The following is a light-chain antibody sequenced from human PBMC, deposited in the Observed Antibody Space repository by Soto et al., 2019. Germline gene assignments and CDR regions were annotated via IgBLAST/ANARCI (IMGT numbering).Light chain of an antibody. Sequence: QSVLTQPPSASGSPGQSVTISCTGTSSDVGGYNYVSWYQQHPGKAPKLMIYEVSKRPSGVPDRFSGSKSGNTASLTVSGLQADDEAYYYCSSYAGSNNYVFGTGTKLTVL. V-gene: IGLV2-8*01. CDR2: EVS. J-gene: IGLJ1*01. CDR3: SSYAGSNNYV. CDR1: SSDVGGYNY.